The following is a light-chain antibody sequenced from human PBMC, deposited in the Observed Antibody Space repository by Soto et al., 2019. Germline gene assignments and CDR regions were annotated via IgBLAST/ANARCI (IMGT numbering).Light chain of an antibody. J-gene: IGKJ1*01. CDR1: QSVSSSY. Sequence: NGVTQSAGTLSLSPGERATLSCRASQSVSSSYLAWYQQKPGQAPRLLIYGASSRATGIPDRFSGSGSGTDFTLTIGRLEPEDFAVYYCKQYGSSPWTFGQGTKVDI. CDR2: GAS. CDR3: KQYGSSPWT. V-gene: IGKV3-20*01.